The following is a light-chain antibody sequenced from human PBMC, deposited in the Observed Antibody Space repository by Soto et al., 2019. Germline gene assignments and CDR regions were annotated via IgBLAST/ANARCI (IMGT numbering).Light chain of an antibody. CDR3: QQYGSSPLT. V-gene: IGKV3-20*01. J-gene: IGKJ4*01. Sequence: EIVLTQSPDTLSLSPGERATLSCRASQNVNSNYLAWYQQKPGQAPRVLIYGASSRATGIPDSFSGSGSGTDFTLTSSRLEPEDFAVYYCQQYGSSPLTFGGGTKVEIK. CDR1: QNVNSNY. CDR2: GAS.